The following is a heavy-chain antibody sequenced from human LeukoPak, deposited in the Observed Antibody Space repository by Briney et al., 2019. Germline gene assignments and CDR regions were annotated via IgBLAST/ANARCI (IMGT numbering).Heavy chain of an antibody. Sequence: QPGGSLRLSCAASGFTFSNYWMHWVRQAPGKGPVWVSRITGDGSSTIYADSVKGRFTISRDNVKNTLFLQMSSLRAEDTAMYYCARDGSLPDYWGQGTLVTVSS. D-gene: IGHD1-26*01. CDR2: ITGDGSST. V-gene: IGHV3-74*01. J-gene: IGHJ4*02. CDR3: ARDGSLPDY. CDR1: GFTFSNYW.